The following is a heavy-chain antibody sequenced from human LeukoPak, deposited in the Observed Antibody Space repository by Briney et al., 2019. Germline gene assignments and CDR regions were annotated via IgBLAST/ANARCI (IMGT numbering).Heavy chain of an antibody. CDR3: ASTKRFCTSTTCHYYFDY. CDR2: ISGSGGST. D-gene: IGHD2-2*01. V-gene: IGHV3-23*01. Sequence: GGSLRLSCAASGFTFSSYAMSWVRQAPGKGLEWVSAISGSGGSTYYADSVKGRFTISRDNSKNTLYLQMNSLRAEDTAVYYCASTKRFCTSTTCHYYFDYWGRGTLVTVSS. J-gene: IGHJ4*02. CDR1: GFTFSSYA.